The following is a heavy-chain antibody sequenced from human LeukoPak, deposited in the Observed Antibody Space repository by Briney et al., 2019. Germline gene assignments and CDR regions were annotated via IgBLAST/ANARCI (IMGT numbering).Heavy chain of an antibody. D-gene: IGHD6-13*01. J-gene: IGHJ6*02. Sequence: ASVKVSCKASGYTFTSYDINWVRQATGQGLEWMGWMNPNSGNTGYAQKFQGRVTMTRNTSISTAYMELSSLRPEDTAVYYCARDSSSWYGRYYYYYGMDVWGQGTTVTVSS. CDR2: MNPNSGNT. V-gene: IGHV1-8*01. CDR3: ARDSSSWYGRYYYYYGMDV. CDR1: GYTFTSYD.